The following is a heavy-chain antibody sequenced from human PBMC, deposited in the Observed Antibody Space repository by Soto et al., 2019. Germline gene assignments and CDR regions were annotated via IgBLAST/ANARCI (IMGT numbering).Heavy chain of an antibody. CDR1: GFTVSSNY. V-gene: IGHV3-66*01. CDR2: IYSGSNT. Sequence: EVQLVESGGDLVQPGGSLRLSCAASGFTVSSNYMSWVRQAPGKGLEWVSVIYSGSNTNYADSVKGRFTISRDNSKNTLYLQMNSLRAEDTAVYYCARGYRVVGAYGAGTFFDYWAQGTLVTVSS. J-gene: IGHJ4*02. CDR3: ARGYRVVGAYGAGTFFDY. D-gene: IGHD2-15*01.